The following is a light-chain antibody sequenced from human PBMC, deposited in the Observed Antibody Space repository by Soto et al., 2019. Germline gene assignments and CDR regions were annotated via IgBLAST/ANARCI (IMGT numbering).Light chain of an antibody. CDR3: QQYGSSPLT. V-gene: IGKV3-20*01. J-gene: IGKJ4*01. CDR1: QSVSSSY. CDR2: GAS. Sequence: EIVLTRSPGTLSLSPGERATLSCRASQSVSSSYLAWYQQKPGQAPSPLIYGASSRATGIPDRFSGSGSGTDFTLTISRLETEDFAVYYCQQYGSSPLTFGGGTKVVIK.